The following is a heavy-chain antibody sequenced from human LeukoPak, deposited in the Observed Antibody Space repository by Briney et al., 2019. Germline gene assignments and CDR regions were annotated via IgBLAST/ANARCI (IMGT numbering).Heavy chain of an antibody. J-gene: IGHJ3*02. V-gene: IGHV4-59*08. Sequence: SETLSLTCIVSGGSINSHYWSWIRQTPGKGLEWIGDIHYTGTTKYNPSVKSRVTISIDTSKNQFSLELSSVTATDTAVYFCATNRVGTYDRPFDIWGQGTMVTVSS. D-gene: IGHD1-26*01. CDR3: ATNRVGTYDRPFDI. CDR2: IHYTGTT. CDR1: GGSINSHY.